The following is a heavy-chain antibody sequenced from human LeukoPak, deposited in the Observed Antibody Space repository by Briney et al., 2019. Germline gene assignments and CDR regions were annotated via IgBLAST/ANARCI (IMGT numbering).Heavy chain of an antibody. J-gene: IGHJ4*02. CDR3: AKGDWDYDDSSGPSPLDY. V-gene: IGHV3-23*01. Sequence: GSLRLSCAASGFTFSSYAMSWVRQAPGKGLEWVSAISCSGGSTYYADSVKGRFTISRDNSKNTLYLQMNSLRAEDTAVYYCAKGDWDYDDSSGPSPLDYWGQGTLVTVSS. D-gene: IGHD3-22*01. CDR2: ISCSGGST. CDR1: GFTFSSYA.